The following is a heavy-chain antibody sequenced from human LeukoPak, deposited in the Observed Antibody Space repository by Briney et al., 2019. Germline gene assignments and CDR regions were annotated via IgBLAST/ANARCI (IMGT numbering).Heavy chain of an antibody. CDR1: GFTFSSYA. Sequence: GGSLRLSCAASGFTFSSYAMSWVRQAPGKGLEWVSAISGSGGGTYYADSVKGRFTISRNNSQNPLYLQMNSPKAQEPAAYYCAKAEGITMIVVVITPFDYWGQGTLVTVSS. J-gene: IGHJ4*02. CDR2: ISGSGGGT. V-gene: IGHV3-23*01. CDR3: AKAEGITMIVVVITPFDY. D-gene: IGHD3-22*01.